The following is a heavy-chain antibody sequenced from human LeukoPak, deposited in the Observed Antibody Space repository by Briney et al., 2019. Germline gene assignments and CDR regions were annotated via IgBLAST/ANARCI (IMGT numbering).Heavy chain of an antibody. V-gene: IGHV4-61*02. D-gene: IGHD3-10*01. CDR3: ARGYYYRT. Sequence: PSETLSLTCTVSGGSLGSDNSYWAWLRQPAGKALEWIGRIYADGSSNYNPSLKSRFTILVDTSKNQFSLRLSSMAAADTGVYFCARGYYYRTWGLGTLVTVSS. CDR2: IYADGSS. J-gene: IGHJ4*02. CDR1: GGSLGSDNSY.